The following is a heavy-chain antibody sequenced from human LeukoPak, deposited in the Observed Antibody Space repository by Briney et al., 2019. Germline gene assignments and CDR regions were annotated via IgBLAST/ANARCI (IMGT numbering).Heavy chain of an antibody. Sequence: PGGSLRLSCAASGFTFSSYAMSGVRQAPGKGLEWVSAISGSGGSTYYADSVKGRFTISRDNFKDTLYLQMNSLRAEDTAVYYCAKDLIGVTMIVVVKYEGGDAFDIWGQGTMVTVSS. CDR1: GFTFSSYA. V-gene: IGHV3-23*01. CDR3: AKDLIGVTMIVVVKYEGGDAFDI. CDR2: ISGSGGST. D-gene: IGHD3-22*01. J-gene: IGHJ3*02.